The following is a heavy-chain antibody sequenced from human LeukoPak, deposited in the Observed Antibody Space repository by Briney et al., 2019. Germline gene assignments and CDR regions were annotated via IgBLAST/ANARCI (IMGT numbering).Heavy chain of an antibody. CDR3: TTFYSRLTDY. V-gene: IGHV3-7*05. J-gene: IGHJ4*02. CDR1: GFNLNSYW. CDR2: INQDGSEK. D-gene: IGHD2/OR15-2a*01. Sequence: GGSLRLSCAASGFNLNSYWISWVRQAPGKGLEWLANINQDGSEKYYVDSVKGRFTISRHNAKNSLYLQMNSLRAEDTAVYYCTTFYSRLTDYWGQGTLVTVSS.